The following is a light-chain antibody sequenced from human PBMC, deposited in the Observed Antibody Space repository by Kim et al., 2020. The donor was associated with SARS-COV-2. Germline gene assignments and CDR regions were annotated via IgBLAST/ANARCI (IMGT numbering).Light chain of an antibody. V-gene: IGLV2-14*03. J-gene: IGLJ3*02. CDR1: NSDVGSYNY. CDR2: DVN. Sequence: QSALTQPASVSGSPGQSITISCTGANSDVGSYNYVSWYQQHPGKAPRLIIYDVNDRPSGVSNRFSGSKSGNTASLTISGLQAEDEADYYCISYTNSNTWVFGGGTQLTVL. CDR3: ISYTNSNTWV.